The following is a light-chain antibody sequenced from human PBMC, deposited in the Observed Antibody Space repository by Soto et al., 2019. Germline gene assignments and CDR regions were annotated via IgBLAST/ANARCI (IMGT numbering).Light chain of an antibody. Sequence: DIQMTQSPSSLSASVGDRDTITCRASQSISSYLNWYQQKPGKAPKLLIYAASSLQSGVPSRFSGSGSGTDFILTISSLQPEDFATYYCQQSYSTRMYTFGQGTKLEIK. CDR3: QQSYSTRMYT. CDR2: AAS. J-gene: IGKJ2*01. V-gene: IGKV1-39*01. CDR1: QSISSY.